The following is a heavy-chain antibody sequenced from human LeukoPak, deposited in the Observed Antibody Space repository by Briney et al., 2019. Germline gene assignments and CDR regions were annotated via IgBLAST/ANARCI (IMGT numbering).Heavy chain of an antibody. V-gene: IGHV1-2*02. D-gene: IGHD3-10*01. J-gene: IGHJ4*02. Sequence: ASVKVSCKASGYTFTGYYMHWVRQAPGQGLEWMGWINPNSGGTNYAQKFQGRVTMTRDTSISTAYMELSRLRSDDTAVYYCARDRGTMVRVYYFDYWGQGTLVTVSS. CDR3: ARDRGTMVRVYYFDY. CDR1: GYTFTGYY. CDR2: INPNSGGT.